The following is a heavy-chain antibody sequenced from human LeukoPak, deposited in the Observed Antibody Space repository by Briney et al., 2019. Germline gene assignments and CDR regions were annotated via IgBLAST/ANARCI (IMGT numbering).Heavy chain of an antibody. J-gene: IGHJ4*02. Sequence: SETLSLTCTVSGYSISSGYYWGWIRQPPGKGLEWIGSIYHSGSTYYNPSLKSRVTISVDTSKNQFSLKLSSVTAADTAVYYCARDFTLWFGESDWGQGTLVTVSS. CDR3: ARDFTLWFGESD. D-gene: IGHD3-10*01. V-gene: IGHV4-38-2*02. CDR1: GYSISSGYY. CDR2: IYHSGST.